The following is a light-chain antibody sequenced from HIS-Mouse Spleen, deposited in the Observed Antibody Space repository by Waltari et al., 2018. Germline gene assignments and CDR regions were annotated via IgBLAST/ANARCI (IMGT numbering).Light chain of an antibody. CDR2: EVS. CDR1: SSDVGGYNY. J-gene: IGLJ2*01. CDR3: SSYTSSSPYVV. V-gene: IGLV2-14*01. Sequence: QSALTQPASVSGSPGQSITISCTGTSSDVGGYNYLSWYHQHPGKAPKLMIYEVSNRPSGVSNRFSGSKSGNTASLTISGLQAEDEADYYCSSYTSSSPYVVFGGGTKLTVL.